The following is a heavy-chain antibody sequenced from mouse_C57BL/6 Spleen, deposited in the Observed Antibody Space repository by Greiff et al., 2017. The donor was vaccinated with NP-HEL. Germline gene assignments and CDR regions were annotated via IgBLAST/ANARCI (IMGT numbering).Heavy chain of an antibody. CDR1: GFSLTSYG. CDR2: IWGVGST. J-gene: IGHJ4*01. Sequence: VKLMESGPGLVAPSQSLSITCTVSGFSLTSYGVDWVRQSPGKGLEWLGVIWGVGSTNYNSAMKARMSNSKDNSKSQVFLKMNSLQTDDTAMYYCARTTTVGSYAMDYWGQGTSVTVSS. V-gene: IGHV2-6*01. D-gene: IGHD1-1*01. CDR3: ARTTTVGSYAMDY.